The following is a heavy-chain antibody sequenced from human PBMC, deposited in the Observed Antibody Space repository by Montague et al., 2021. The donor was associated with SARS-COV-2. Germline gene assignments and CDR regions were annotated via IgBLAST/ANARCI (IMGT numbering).Heavy chain of an antibody. CDR3: ARVLKHCDSRSCYSFFDH. V-gene: IGHV4-39*07. Sequence: SETLSRTCAVAGGSISSDYYWAWIRQPPGKGLEWIGSKSYSGTTYHNPPLKRRAAISVSTSQNEFSLELSSVTAADTAVYYCARVLKHCDSRSCYSFFDHWGQGTLVSVSS. CDR1: GGSISSDYY. CDR2: KSYSGTT. J-gene: IGHJ4*02. D-gene: IGHD2-2*01.